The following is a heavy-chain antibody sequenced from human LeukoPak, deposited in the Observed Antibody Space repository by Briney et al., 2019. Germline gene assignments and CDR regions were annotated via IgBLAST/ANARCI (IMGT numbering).Heavy chain of an antibody. CDR2: ISGSGTGT. V-gene: IGHV3-23*01. CDR3: AKEGGTGTRFDY. D-gene: IGHD1-7*01. J-gene: IGHJ4*02. CDR1: GFPFSSSA. Sequence: GSLRLFCAASGFPFSSSAMSWVRQAPGKGLYWVSAISGSGTGTYYADSVKGRFTISRDNSKNTLYLQMNSLRAEDTAVYYCAKEGGTGTRFDYWGQGTLVTVSS.